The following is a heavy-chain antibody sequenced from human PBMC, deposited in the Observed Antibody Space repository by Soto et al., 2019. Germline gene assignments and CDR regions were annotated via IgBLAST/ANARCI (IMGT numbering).Heavy chain of an antibody. J-gene: IGHJ6*02. CDR1: GYTFTSYA. D-gene: IGHD4-4*01. Sequence: ASVKVSCKASGYTFTSYAMHWVRQAPGQRLEWMGWINAGNGNTKYSQKFQGRVTITRDTSASTAYMELSSLRSEDTAVYYCARATVSTQALSYYYYGMDVWGQGTTVTVSS. CDR2: INAGNGNT. CDR3: ARATVSTQALSYYYYGMDV. V-gene: IGHV1-3*01.